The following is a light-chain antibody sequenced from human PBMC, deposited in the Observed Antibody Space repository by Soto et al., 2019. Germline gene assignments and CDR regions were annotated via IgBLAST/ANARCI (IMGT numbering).Light chain of an antibody. CDR1: QSVGTY. CDR2: DAS. J-gene: IGKJ1*01. Sequence: DIVLTQSPATLSLSPGERATLSCRASQSVGTYLAWYQQKPGQAPRLLIYDASNRATGIPGRFSGSGSGTDFTLTISSLESEDFAVYYCQQRSNWPRTFGQGTKVDIK. CDR3: QQRSNWPRT. V-gene: IGKV3-11*01.